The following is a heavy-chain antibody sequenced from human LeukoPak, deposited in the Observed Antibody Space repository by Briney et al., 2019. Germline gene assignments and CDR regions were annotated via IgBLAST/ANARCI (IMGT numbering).Heavy chain of an antibody. V-gene: IGHV4-4*09. Sequence: SETLSLTCTVSGGSISSYYWTWIRQPPGKGLEWIGYIYTSGSTNYNPSLKSRVTISLDTSKNQFSLNLSSVTAADTAVYYCARCPRDYMDVWGRGTTVTVSS. J-gene: IGHJ6*03. CDR2: IYTSGST. CDR3: ARCPRDYMDV. CDR1: GGSISSYY.